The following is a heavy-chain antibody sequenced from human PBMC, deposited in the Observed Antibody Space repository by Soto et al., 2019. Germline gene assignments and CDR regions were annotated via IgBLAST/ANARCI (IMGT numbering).Heavy chain of an antibody. J-gene: IGHJ4*02. V-gene: IGHV1-18*01. CDR2: ISAYNGNT. D-gene: IGHD6-19*01. CDR3: ARGTTYGWSQGYYFDY. Sequence: QVHLVQSGAEVKKPGASVKVSCKASGYTFTSDGISWLRQAPGQGLEWMGWISAYNGNTNYAQKLQGRVTMTTDTSTSTAYMELRSLRSDDTAVYYCARGTTYGWSQGYYFDYWGQGTLVTFSS. CDR1: GYTFTSDG.